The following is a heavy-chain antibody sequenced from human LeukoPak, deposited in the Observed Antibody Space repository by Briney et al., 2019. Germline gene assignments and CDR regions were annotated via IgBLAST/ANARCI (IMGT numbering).Heavy chain of an antibody. V-gene: IGHV3-21*01. D-gene: IGHD5-18*01. CDR3: ARADWDTAMIDY. J-gene: IGHJ4*02. CDR1: GFTFSTYS. Sequence: GGSLRLSCAASGFTFSTYSMNWVRQAPGKGLEWVSSISSSSSYIYYADSVKGRFTISRDNAKNSLYLQMNSLRAEDTAVYYCARADWDTAMIDYWGQGTLVTVSS. CDR2: ISSSSSYI.